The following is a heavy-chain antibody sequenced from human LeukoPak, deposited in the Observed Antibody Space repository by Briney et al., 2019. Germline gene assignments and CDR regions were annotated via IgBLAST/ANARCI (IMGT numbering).Heavy chain of an antibody. Sequence: PETLSLTCTLSGGSISTYYWSWIRQPPGKGLEWIGYIYHSRSTNYNPSLKSRVTISVDTSKNQFSLKLSSVTAADTAVYYCARGGGYASPIGYWGQGALVTVSS. V-gene: IGHV4-59*01. J-gene: IGHJ4*02. CDR1: GGSISTYY. CDR3: ARGGGYASPIGY. CDR2: IYHSRST. D-gene: IGHD5-12*01.